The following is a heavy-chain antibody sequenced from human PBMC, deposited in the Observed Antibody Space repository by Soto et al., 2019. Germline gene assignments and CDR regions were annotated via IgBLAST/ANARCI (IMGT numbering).Heavy chain of an antibody. CDR3: AKGKDCRDYYLDP. V-gene: IGHV1-69*01. D-gene: IGHD3-22*01. J-gene: IGHJ5*02. CDR1: GDTFSDYT. Sequence: QVQLVQSGAEVTKPGSSVKVSCKASGDTFSDYTISWVRQAPGQGLEWMGGIVPIFGKPTYTQKFQGRVNITADGITTTAHMEVSRLRSEEKAHYYRAKGKDCRDYYLDPWGQGTLGTVSS. CDR2: IVPIFGKP.